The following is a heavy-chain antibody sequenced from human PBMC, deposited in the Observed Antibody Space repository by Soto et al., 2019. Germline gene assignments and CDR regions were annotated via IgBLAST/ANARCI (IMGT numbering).Heavy chain of an antibody. Sequence: GGSLRLSCAASGFTFSSYSMNWVRQAPGKGLEWVSSISSSSSYIYYADSVKGRFTISRDNAKNSLYLQMNSLRAEDTAVYYCARDPDSSGYGEYYYYGMDVWGQGTTVTVS. J-gene: IGHJ6*02. D-gene: IGHD3-22*01. CDR3: ARDPDSSGYGEYYYYGMDV. CDR2: ISSSSSYI. CDR1: GFTFSSYS. V-gene: IGHV3-21*01.